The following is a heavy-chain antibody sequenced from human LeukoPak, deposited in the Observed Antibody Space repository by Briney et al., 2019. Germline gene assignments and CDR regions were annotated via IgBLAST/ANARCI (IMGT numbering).Heavy chain of an antibody. CDR1: GFTFSSYG. D-gene: IGHD3-22*01. Sequence: TGGSLRLSCAASGFTFSSYGMHWVRQAPDKGLEWVAFIRYDGSNKYYADSVKGRFTISRDNSKNTLYLQMNSLRAEDTAVYYCAKDAPSYYYDSSGYFDYWGQGTLVTVSS. CDR3: AKDAPSYYYDSSGYFDY. CDR2: IRYDGSNK. J-gene: IGHJ4*02. V-gene: IGHV3-30*02.